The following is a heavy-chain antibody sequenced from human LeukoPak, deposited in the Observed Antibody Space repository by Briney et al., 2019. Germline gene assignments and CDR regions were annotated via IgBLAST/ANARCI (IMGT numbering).Heavy chain of an antibody. CDR3: ARDSGNGGSIDY. V-gene: IGHV3-48*01. Sequence: GGSLRLSCAASGFTFTTYTMNWVRQAPGRGREWVSYIRSSCSSIFYADSVKGRFTVSRDNAKNSLYLQMNRLRAEDTALYYCARDSGNGGSIDYWGQGTLVTVSS. J-gene: IGHJ4*02. CDR2: IRSSCSSI. D-gene: IGHD2-15*01. CDR1: GFTFTTYT.